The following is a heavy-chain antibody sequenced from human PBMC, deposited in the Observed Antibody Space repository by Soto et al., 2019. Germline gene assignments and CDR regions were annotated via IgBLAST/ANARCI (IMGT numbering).Heavy chain of an antibody. CDR1: GGSISSGDYY. D-gene: IGHD5-18*01. CDR3: ARDRAGYSYDDPSDY. Sequence: SETLSLTCTVSGGSISSGDYYWSWIRQPPGKGLEWIGYIYYSGSTYYNPSLKSRVTISVDTSKNQFSLKLSSVTAADTAVYYCARDRAGYSYDDPSDYWGQGALVTGSS. V-gene: IGHV4-30-4*01. J-gene: IGHJ4*02. CDR2: IYYSGST.